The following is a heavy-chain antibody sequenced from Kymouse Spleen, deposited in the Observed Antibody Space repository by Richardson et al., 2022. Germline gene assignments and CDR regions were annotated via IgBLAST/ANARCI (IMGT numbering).Heavy chain of an antibody. Sequence: QVQLVESGGGVVQPGRSLRLSCAASGFTFSSYGMHWVRQAPGKGLEWVAVIWYDGSNKYYADSVKGRFTISRDNSKNTLYLQMNSLRAEDTAVYYCASLTGFDAFDIWGQGTMVTVSS. V-gene: IGHV3-33*01. CDR3: ASLTGFDAFDI. CDR1: GFTFSSYG. D-gene: IGHD7-27*02. J-gene: IGHJ3*02. CDR2: IWYDGSNK.